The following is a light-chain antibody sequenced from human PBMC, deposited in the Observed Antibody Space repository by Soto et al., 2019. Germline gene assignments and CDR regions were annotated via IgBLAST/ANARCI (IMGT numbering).Light chain of an antibody. CDR3: SSYAGSNLWV. CDR1: NSDIGGYNY. J-gene: IGLJ3*02. Sequence: QSALTQPPSASGSPGQTVTISCTGTNSDIGGYNYVSWYQQHPGKAPKLMIYEVSKRPSVVPGRFSGSKSGNTASLTVSGHQAEDEADYYCSSYAGSNLWVFGGGTKVTVL. V-gene: IGLV2-8*01. CDR2: EVS.